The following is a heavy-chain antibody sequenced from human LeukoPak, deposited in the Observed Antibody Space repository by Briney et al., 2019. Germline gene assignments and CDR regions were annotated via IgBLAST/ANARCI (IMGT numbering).Heavy chain of an antibody. D-gene: IGHD2-8*01. CDR2: VRFDGGEK. CDR1: GFIFSSFG. Sequence: GGSLSLSCAASGFIFSSFGIHWVRQTPGKGLEWAAFVRFDGGEKYYADSVKGRFTVSKDNSKNTLYLQINSLRPEDTAVYYCAKGGARDVWYFAYWGLGVLVTVSS. CDR3: AKGGARDVWYFAY. V-gene: IGHV3-30*02. J-gene: IGHJ4*02.